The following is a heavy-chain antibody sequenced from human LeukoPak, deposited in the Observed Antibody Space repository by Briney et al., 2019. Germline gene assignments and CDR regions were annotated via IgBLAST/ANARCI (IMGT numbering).Heavy chain of an antibody. J-gene: IGHJ4*02. CDR2: ISTYNGNT. V-gene: IGHV1-18*01. CDR1: GYTFNIYG. D-gene: IGHD3-10*01. Sequence: ASVKVSCKASGYTFNIYGIIWVRQAPGQWLEWVGWISTYNGNTNYAPNIQDRVTMTTDTSTSTAYMELRSLRSDDTAVYYCGRALLGGSDIYTPFSYWGQGTLVTVSS. CDR3: GRALLGGSDIYTPFSY.